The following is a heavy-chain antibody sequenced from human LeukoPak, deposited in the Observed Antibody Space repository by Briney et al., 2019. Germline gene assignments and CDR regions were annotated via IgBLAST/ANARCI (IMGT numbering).Heavy chain of an antibody. Sequence: PGGSLRLSCAASGFTFSNAWMSWVRQAPGKGLEWVANINKDGTEKYYVDSLKGRFTISRDNAKNSLYLQMNSLRAEDTAVYYCARDLGGGPPGYWGQGDLVTVSP. J-gene: IGHJ4*02. V-gene: IGHV3-7*01. CDR3: ARDLGGGPPGY. D-gene: IGHD4-23*01. CDR1: GFTFSNAW. CDR2: INKDGTEK.